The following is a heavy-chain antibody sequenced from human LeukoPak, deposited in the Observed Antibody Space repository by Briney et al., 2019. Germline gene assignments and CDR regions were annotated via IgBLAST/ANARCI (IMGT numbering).Heavy chain of an antibody. CDR1: GGTFSSYD. CDR2: MNPNSGNT. V-gene: IGHV1-8*03. J-gene: IGHJ4*02. Sequence: ASVKVSCKASGGTFSSYDINWVRQATGQGLEWMGWMNPNSGNTGYAQKFQGRVTITRNTSISTAYMELSSLRSEDTAVYYCARAVFEKQWLVGFDYWGQGTLVTVSS. D-gene: IGHD6-19*01. CDR3: ARAVFEKQWLVGFDY.